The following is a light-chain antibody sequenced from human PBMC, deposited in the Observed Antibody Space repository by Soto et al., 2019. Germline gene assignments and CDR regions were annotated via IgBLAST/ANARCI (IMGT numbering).Light chain of an antibody. CDR2: NVY. J-gene: IGLJ1*01. Sequence: QSVLTQPASVSGSPGQSITISCTGTSSDVGAYNFVSWHQQHPGKAPKLMIYNVYDRPSGISYRFSGSKSGNTASLTISGLQGADEADYYCSAYTVSRTYVFGTGIRSP. CDR1: SSDVGAYNF. CDR3: SAYTVSRTYV. V-gene: IGLV2-14*03.